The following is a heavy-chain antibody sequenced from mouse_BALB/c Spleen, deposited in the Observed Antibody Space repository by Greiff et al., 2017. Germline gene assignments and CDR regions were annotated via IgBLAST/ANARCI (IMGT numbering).Heavy chain of an antibody. CDR1: GFTFSSYT. Sequence: EVHLVESGGGLVQPGGSLKLSCAASGFTFSSYTMSWVRQTPEKRLEWVAYISNGGGSTYYPDTVKGRFTISRDNAKNTLYLQMSSLKSEDTAMYYCARRGYGNYPMDYWGQGTSVTVSS. V-gene: IGHV5-12-2*01. CDR2: ISNGGGST. CDR3: ARRGYGNYPMDY. D-gene: IGHD2-10*02. J-gene: IGHJ4*01.